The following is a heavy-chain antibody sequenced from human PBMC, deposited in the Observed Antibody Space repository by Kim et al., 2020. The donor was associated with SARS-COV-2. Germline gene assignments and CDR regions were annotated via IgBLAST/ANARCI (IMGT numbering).Heavy chain of an antibody. CDR3: ARGWRRTPPNWFDP. Sequence: ASVKVSCKASGYTFTSYDINWVRQATGQGLEWMGWMNPNSGNTGYAQKFQGRVTMTRNTSISTAYMELSSLRSEDTAVYYCARGWRRTPPNWFDPWGQGTLVTVSS. D-gene: IGHD6-25*01. V-gene: IGHV1-8*01. CDR1: GYTFTSYD. CDR2: MNPNSGNT. J-gene: IGHJ5*02.